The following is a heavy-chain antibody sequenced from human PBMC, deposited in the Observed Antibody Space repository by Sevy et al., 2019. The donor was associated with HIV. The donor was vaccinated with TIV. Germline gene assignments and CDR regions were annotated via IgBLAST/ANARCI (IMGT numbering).Heavy chain of an antibody. D-gene: IGHD1-26*01. CDR3: ARDSASSGAEGPFDY. V-gene: IGHV3-21*01. Sequence: GGSLRLSCAASGFTFSSYSMSWVRQAPGKGLEWVSSISSSSSYIYYADSVKGRFTISRDNAKNSLYLQMNSLRAEDTAVYYCARDSASSGAEGPFDYWGQGTLVTVSS. CDR2: ISSSSSYI. J-gene: IGHJ4*02. CDR1: GFTFSSYS.